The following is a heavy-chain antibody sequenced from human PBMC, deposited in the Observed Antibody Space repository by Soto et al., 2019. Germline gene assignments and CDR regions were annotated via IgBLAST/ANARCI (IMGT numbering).Heavy chain of an antibody. CDR1: GGTFSTYA. J-gene: IGHJ4*02. D-gene: IGHD5-18*01. Sequence: QVQLVQSGAEVKKPESSVKVSCKAPGGTFSTYAISWVRQAPGQGLEWMGGIIPMFGTANYAQRFQDRVTITADESTNTVYMELSSLRSEDTAVYFCPRGIQLWLRRINNGYSGWGQGTLVTVSS. V-gene: IGHV1-69*12. CDR2: IIPMFGTA. CDR3: PRGIQLWLRRINNGYSG.